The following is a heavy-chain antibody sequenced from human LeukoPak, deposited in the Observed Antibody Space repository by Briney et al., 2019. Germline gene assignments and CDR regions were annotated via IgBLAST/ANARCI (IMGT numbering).Heavy chain of an antibody. CDR2: IIPIFGTA. J-gene: IGHJ6*04. D-gene: IGHD1-14*01. V-gene: IGHV1-69*13. CDR3: ARPLRSGTNTVVGYHYGMDV. Sequence: GASVKVSCKASGGTFSSYAISWVRQAPGQGLEWMGGIIPIFGTANYAQKFQGRVTITADESTSTAYMELSSLRSEDTAVYYCARPLRSGTNTVVGYHYGMDVWGKGTTVTVSS. CDR1: GGTFSSYA.